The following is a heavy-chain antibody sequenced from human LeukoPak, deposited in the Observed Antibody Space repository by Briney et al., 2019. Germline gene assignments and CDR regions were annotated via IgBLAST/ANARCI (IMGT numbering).Heavy chain of an antibody. CDR2: TYYRSKWYN. V-gene: IGHV6-1*01. Sequence: SQTLSLTCVVSGDSVSSKNGAWNWIRQSPSRGLEWLGRTYYRSKWYNDYAESMEGRMTISQDTSKNQYSLHLNSVTPDDTAVYYCARDLGTTGWHTFDYWGQGTLVTVST. CDR1: GDSVSSKNGA. J-gene: IGHJ4*02. D-gene: IGHD6-19*01. CDR3: ARDLGTTGWHTFDY.